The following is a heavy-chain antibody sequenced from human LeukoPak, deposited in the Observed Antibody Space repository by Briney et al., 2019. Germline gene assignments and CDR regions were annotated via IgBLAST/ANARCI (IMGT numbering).Heavy chain of an antibody. CDR1: GFTFSSYA. Sequence: GGSLRLSCAASGFTFSSYAMSWVRQAPGKGLEWVSAISGSGGSTYYADSVKGRFTISRDNSKNTLYLQMNSLRAEDTAVYYCARPRGIAAARHYYYYYGMDVWGQGTTVTVSS. V-gene: IGHV3-23*01. D-gene: IGHD6-13*01. CDR2: ISGSGGST. J-gene: IGHJ6*02. CDR3: ARPRGIAAARHYYYYYGMDV.